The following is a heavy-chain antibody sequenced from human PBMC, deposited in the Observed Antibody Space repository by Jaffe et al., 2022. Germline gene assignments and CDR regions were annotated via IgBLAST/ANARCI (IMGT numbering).Heavy chain of an antibody. CDR2: INPNSGGT. CDR3: ARGLTRMVAPDYPNDY. D-gene: IGHD5-12*01. CDR1: GYTFTGYY. J-gene: IGHJ4*02. V-gene: IGHV1-2*06. Sequence: QVQLVQSGAEVKKPGASVKVSCKASGYTFTGYYMHWVRQAPGQGLEWMGRINPNSGGTNYAQKFQGRVTMTRDTSISTAYMELSRLRSDDTAVYYCARGLTRMVAPDYPNDYWGQGTLVTVSS.